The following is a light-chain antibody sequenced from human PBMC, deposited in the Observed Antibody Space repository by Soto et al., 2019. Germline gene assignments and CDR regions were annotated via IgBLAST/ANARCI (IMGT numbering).Light chain of an antibody. V-gene: IGKV3-20*01. CDR1: QSIRTS. Sequence: EVVLTQSPATLSLSPGERATLSCRASQSIRTSLAWYQQKRGQAPRLLIYGASSRATGVPDRFSGSGSGTDFTLTISRLEPEDFALYYCQQSPRTFGQGTKV. CDR2: GAS. J-gene: IGKJ1*01. CDR3: QQSPRT.